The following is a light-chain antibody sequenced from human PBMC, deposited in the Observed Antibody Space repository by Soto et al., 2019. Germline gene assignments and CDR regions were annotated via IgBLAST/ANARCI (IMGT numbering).Light chain of an antibody. Sequence: QSVLTQPASVSGSPGQSITISCTGTSSDVGGYNYVSWYQQHPGKAPKLMIYEVSNRPSGVSNRFSGSMSGNTASLTISGLQAEDEADYYCSSYTSSSTLVFGGGTKVTVL. CDR1: SSDVGGYNY. CDR3: SSYTSSSTLV. V-gene: IGLV2-14*01. J-gene: IGLJ2*01. CDR2: EVS.